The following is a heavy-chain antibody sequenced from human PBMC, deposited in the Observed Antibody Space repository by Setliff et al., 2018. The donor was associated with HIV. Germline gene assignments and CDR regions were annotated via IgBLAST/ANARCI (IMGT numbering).Heavy chain of an antibody. D-gene: IGHD3-22*01. V-gene: IGHV4-61*05. CDR2: IFYTGST. Sequence: SETLSLTCTVSGGSISSGSHYWNWIRQPPGKGLEWIGYIFYTGSTHYNPSLQSRVTISVDKSKSQFSLKLNSVTAADTAVYYCGGNGYYSIDYWGQGTLVTVSS. CDR1: GGSISSGSHY. CDR3: GGNGYYSIDY. J-gene: IGHJ4*02.